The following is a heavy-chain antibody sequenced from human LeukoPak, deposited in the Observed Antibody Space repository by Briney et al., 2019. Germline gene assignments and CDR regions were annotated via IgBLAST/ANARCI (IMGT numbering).Heavy chain of an antibody. CDR1: GGSFSGYY. J-gene: IGHJ4*02. V-gene: IGHV4-34*01. Sequence: SETLSLTCAVYGGSFSGYYWSWIRQPPGKGLEWIREINHSGSTNYNPSLKSRVTISVDTSKNQFSLKLSSVIAADTAMYYCTRGPYSNLGRFDYWGQGTLVTVSS. CDR3: TRGPYSNLGRFDY. D-gene: IGHD4-11*01. CDR2: INHSGST.